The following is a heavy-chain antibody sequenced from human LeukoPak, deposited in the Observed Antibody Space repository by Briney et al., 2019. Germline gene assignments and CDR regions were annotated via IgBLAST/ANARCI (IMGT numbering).Heavy chain of an antibody. CDR2: IIPIFGTA. CDR3: ARGGGNYYGSGSYYNRYYYYYMDV. CDR1: GGTFSSYA. Sequence: ASVKVSCKASGGTFSSYAISWVRQAPGQGLEWMGGIIPIFGTANYAQKFQGRVTITADESTSTAYMELSSLRSEDTAVYYCARGGGNYYGSGSYYNRYYYYYMDVWGKGTTVTISS. D-gene: IGHD3-10*01. J-gene: IGHJ6*03. V-gene: IGHV1-69*13.